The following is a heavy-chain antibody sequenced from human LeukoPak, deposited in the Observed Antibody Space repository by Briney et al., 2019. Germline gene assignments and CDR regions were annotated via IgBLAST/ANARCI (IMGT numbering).Heavy chain of an antibody. J-gene: IGHJ6*03. Sequence: GASVKVSCKASGYTFTGYYMHWVRQAPGQGLEWMGWINPNSGGTNYAQKFQGRVTMTRDTSISTAYMELSRLRSDGTAVYYCARGQRGYSYGLGDYYYYYMDVWGKGTTVTVSS. CDR2: INPNSGGT. V-gene: IGHV1-2*02. D-gene: IGHD5-18*01. CDR3: ARGQRGYSYGLGDYYYYYMDV. CDR1: GYTFTGYY.